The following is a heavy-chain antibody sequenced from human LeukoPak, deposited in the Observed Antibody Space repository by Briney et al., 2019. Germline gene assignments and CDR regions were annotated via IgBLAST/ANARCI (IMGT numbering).Heavy chain of an antibody. CDR1: GFPFNSYA. CDR2: ISGSGGST. D-gene: IGHD2-21*02. CDR3: AKDPKGGVVTATPFDY. J-gene: IGHJ4*02. V-gene: IGHV3-23*01. Sequence: GALELSFGASGFPFNSYALSWVRPASGEGPGWVLAISGSGGSTYYADSVKGRFTISRDNSKNTLYLQMNSLRAGDTAVYYCAKDPKGGVVTATPFDYWGQGTLVTVSS.